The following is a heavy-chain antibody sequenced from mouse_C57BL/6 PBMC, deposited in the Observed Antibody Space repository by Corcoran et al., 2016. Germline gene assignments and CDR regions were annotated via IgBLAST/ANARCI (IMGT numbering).Heavy chain of an antibody. CDR1: GYTFTDYY. Sequence: EVQLQQSGPELVKPGASVKISCKASGYTFTDYYMNWVKQSHGKSLEWIGDINPNNGGTSYNQKFKGKATLTVDKSSSTAYMELRSLTSEDSAVYYCARWGSSSLYYAMDYWGQGTSVTVSS. CDR2: INPNNGGT. D-gene: IGHD1-1*01. J-gene: IGHJ4*01. CDR3: ARWGSSSLYYAMDY. V-gene: IGHV1-26*01.